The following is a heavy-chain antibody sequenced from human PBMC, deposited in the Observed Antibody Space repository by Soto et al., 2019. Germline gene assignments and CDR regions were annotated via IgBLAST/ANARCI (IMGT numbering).Heavy chain of an antibody. CDR1: GGTFSSYA. J-gene: IGHJ5*02. V-gene: IGHV1-69*01. CDR2: IIPIFGTA. Sequence: QVQLVQSGAEVKKPGSSVKVSCKASGGTFSSYAISWVRQAPGQGLEWMGGIIPIFGTANYAQKFQGRVTSTADESTSTAYMELSSLSSEDTAVYYCAREVLAARILCNWFDPWGQGTLVTVSS. CDR3: AREVLAARILCNWFDP. D-gene: IGHD6-6*01.